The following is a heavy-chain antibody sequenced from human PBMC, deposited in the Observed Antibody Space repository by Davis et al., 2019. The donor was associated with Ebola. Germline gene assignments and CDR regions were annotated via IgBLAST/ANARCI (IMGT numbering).Heavy chain of an antibody. CDR3: ARHVEAAPRSLFGGGLDV. Sequence: PSDTLSLTCTVPGDSITTKYWSWIPQLPGKGLEWIGYLYSTGSTHYNPSLNSRVSISLDTSNTQFSLKLDSVTAADTAVYYCARHVEAAPRSLFGGGLDVWGQGTTVTVSS. V-gene: IGHV4-59*08. J-gene: IGHJ6*02. CDR2: LYSTGST. D-gene: IGHD6-25*01. CDR1: GDSITTKY.